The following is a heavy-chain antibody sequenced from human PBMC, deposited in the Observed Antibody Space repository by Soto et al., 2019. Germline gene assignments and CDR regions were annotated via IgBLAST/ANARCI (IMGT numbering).Heavy chain of an antibody. CDR1: GGSISSYY. V-gene: IGHV4-59*01. D-gene: IGHD1-1*01. Sequence: SETLSLTCTVSGGSISSYYWSWIRQPPGKGLEWIGYIYYSGSTNYNPSLKSRVTISVDTSKNQFSLKLSSVTAADTAVYYCARDQGLQPDPWFDPWGQGTLVTVSS. CDR2: IYYSGST. J-gene: IGHJ5*02. CDR3: ARDQGLQPDPWFDP.